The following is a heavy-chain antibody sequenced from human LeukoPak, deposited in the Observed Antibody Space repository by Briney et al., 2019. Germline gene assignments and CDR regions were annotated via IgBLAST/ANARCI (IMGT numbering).Heavy chain of an antibody. CDR3: ASSFGDY. CDR2: ISYDGSNK. Sequence: GGSLRLSCAASGFTFSSYSMNWVRQAPGKGLEWVAVISYDGSNKYYADSVKGRFTISRDNSKNTLYLQMNSLRAEDTAVYYCASSFGDYWGQGTLVTVSS. J-gene: IGHJ4*02. V-gene: IGHV3-30*03. D-gene: IGHD3-16*01. CDR1: GFTFSSYS.